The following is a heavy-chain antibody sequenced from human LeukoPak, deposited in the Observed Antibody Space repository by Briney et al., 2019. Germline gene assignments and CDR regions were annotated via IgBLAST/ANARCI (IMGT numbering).Heavy chain of an antibody. J-gene: IGHJ2*01. CDR1: RGSLSGDY. CDR2: IIHRGST. Sequence: SETLSVTSAVHRGSLSGDYGSSIPPPPGERREWIGEIIHRGSTNYNTALKSRVTISVDRSKNQFSLTLTSVTAAETAVYYCARGGTRKYYYDSSGYRPYWYFALWGRGNLVTVSS. CDR3: ARGGTRKYYYDSSGYRPYWYFAL. V-gene: IGHV4-34*01. D-gene: IGHD3-22*01.